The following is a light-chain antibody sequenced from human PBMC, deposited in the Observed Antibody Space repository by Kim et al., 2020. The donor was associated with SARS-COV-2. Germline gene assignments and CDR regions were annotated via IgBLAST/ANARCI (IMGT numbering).Light chain of an antibody. CDR3: SSYTSSSTYV. V-gene: IGLV2-14*03. J-gene: IGLJ1*01. CDR2: DVN. CDR1: NSDVGGYDY. Sequence: QSALTQPASVSGSPGQSITISCTGTNSDVGGYDYVSWCQQHPGKAPKLMIYDVNKRPSGVSNRFSGSKSGNTASLTISGLQAEDEADYYCSSYTSSSTYVFGTGTKVTVL.